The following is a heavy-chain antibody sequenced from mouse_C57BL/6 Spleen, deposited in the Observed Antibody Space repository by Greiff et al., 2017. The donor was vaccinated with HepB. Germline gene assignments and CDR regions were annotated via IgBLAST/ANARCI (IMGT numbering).Heavy chain of an antibody. CDR2: IYPGDGDT. Sequence: VKLVESGAELVKPGASVKISCKASGYAFSSYWMNWVKQRPGKGLEWIGQIYPGDGDTNYNGKFKGKATLTADKSSSTAYMQLSSLTSEDSAVYFCARSSGNYDIDYWGQGTTLTVSS. CDR3: ARSSGNYDIDY. D-gene: IGHD2-1*01. J-gene: IGHJ2*01. V-gene: IGHV1-80*01. CDR1: GYAFSSYW.